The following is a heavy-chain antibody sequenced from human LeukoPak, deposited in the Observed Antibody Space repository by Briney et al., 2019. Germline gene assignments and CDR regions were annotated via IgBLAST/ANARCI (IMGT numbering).Heavy chain of an antibody. D-gene: IGHD4-17*01. Sequence: GGSLRLSCAASGFTFSTYAMSWVRLAPGKGLEWVSAISGSGGSTYYADSVKGRFTFSRDDSKNTLYLQMNSLRAEDTAVYYCAKGGYGDYVLYRDAFDIWGQGTMVTVSS. J-gene: IGHJ3*02. V-gene: IGHV3-23*01. CDR3: AKGGYGDYVLYRDAFDI. CDR1: GFTFSTYA. CDR2: ISGSGGST.